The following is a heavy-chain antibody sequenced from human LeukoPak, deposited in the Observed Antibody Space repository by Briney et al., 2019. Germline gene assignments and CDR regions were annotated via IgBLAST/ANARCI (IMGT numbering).Heavy chain of an antibody. D-gene: IGHD5-12*01. Sequence: GGSLRLSCSASGFAFSGREMAWVRQAPGKGLEWVSYISSNGKTILHADSVKGRITISRDNAKKSLHPQLGGLRVEDSAFYYCVRASYTGFDLHFDQWGQGTLVTVSS. CDR1: GFAFSGRE. J-gene: IGHJ4*02. CDR2: ISSNGKTI. V-gene: IGHV3-48*03. CDR3: VRASYTGFDLHFDQ.